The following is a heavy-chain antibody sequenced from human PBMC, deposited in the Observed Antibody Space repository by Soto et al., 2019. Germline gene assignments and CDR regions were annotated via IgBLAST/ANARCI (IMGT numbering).Heavy chain of an antibody. D-gene: IGHD3-16*01. V-gene: IGHV2-5*01. CDR3: AHAVGGGNSAYFQS. CDR1: GFSLSTSGVG. CDR2: IYWNDDK. J-gene: IGHJ1*01. Sequence: QITLKESGPTLVKPTQTLTLTCTFSGFSLSTSGVGVGWIRQPPGKALEWLAVIYWNDDKRYSPSLESRLTIPQDTPQNQVVLTMTNMDPVDTAPYYCAHAVGGGNSAYFQSWGQGTLVTVSS.